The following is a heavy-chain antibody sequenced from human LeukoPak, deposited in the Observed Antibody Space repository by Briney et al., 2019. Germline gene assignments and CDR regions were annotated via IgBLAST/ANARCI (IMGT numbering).Heavy chain of an antibody. V-gene: IGHV4-59*01. CDR3: ARVYSSSWYDPYYFDY. Sequence: SETLSLTCTVSGGSISSYYWSWIRQPPGKGLEWIGYIYYSGSTNYNPPLKSRVTISVDTSKNQFSLKLSSVTAADTAVYYCARVYSSSWYDPYYFDYWGQGTLVTVSS. D-gene: IGHD6-13*01. CDR2: IYYSGST. J-gene: IGHJ4*02. CDR1: GGSISSYY.